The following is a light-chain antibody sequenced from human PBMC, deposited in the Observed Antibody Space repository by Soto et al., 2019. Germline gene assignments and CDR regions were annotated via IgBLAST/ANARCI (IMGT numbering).Light chain of an antibody. CDR2: DVS. Sequence: AIQLTQSPSPLSASVGDRVTITCRASQDIRGALAWYQQTPGKAPKILIYDVSTLQSGVPSRFSGSSSGTDFSLTISSLQPEDFATYFCQQFNSYPITFGQGTRLEIK. CDR3: QQFNSYPIT. CDR1: QDIRGA. J-gene: IGKJ5*01. V-gene: IGKV1-13*02.